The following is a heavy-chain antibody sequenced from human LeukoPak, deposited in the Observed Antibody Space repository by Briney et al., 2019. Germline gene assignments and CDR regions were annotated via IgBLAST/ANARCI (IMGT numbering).Heavy chain of an antibody. V-gene: IGHV4-34*01. CDR3: ARDLAVAGTNYFDF. CDR2: ISHSGST. J-gene: IGHJ4*02. CDR1: GGSFSDYF. D-gene: IGHD6-19*01. Sequence: SETLSLTCAVYGGSFSDYFWSWIRQPPGKGLEWIGEISHSGSTTYNPSLRSRVTISGDKSKNQFSLEVTSVTAADTAIYYCARDLAVAGTNYFDFWGQGVLVTVSS.